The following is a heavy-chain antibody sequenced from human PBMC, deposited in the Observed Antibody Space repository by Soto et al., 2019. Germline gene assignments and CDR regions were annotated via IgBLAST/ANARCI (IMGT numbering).Heavy chain of an antibody. D-gene: IGHD6-19*01. CDR2: ISAYNGNT. V-gene: IGHV1-18*04. CDR3: ARDQTVAGTDTPFDP. J-gene: IGHJ5*02. Sequence: GASVKVSCKASGYTFTSYYIHWVRQAPGQGLEWMGWISAYNGNTNYAQKLQGRVTMTTDTSTSTAYMELRSLRSDDTAVYYCARDQTVAGTDTPFDPWGQGTLVTVSS. CDR1: GYTFTSYY.